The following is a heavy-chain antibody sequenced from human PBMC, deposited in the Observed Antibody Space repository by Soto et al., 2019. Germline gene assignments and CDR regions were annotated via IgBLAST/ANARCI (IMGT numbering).Heavy chain of an antibody. CDR3: AGMGVWFGELWAGD. D-gene: IGHD3-10*01. J-gene: IGHJ4*02. V-gene: IGHV3-23*01. Sequence: GGSLRLSCAASGFTFSSYAMSWVRQAPGKGLEWVSAISGSGGSTYYADSVKGRFTISRDNSKNTLYLQMNSLRAEDTAVYYCAGMGVWFGELWAGDWGQGTLVTVSS. CDR1: GFTFSSYA. CDR2: ISGSGGST.